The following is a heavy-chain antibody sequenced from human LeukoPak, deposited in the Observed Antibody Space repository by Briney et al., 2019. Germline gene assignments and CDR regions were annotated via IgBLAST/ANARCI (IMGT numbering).Heavy chain of an antibody. D-gene: IGHD4-17*01. J-gene: IGHJ4*02. Sequence: ASVQVSCKASGYTFTGYYMHWVRQAPGQGLEWMGWINPNSGGTNYAQKFQGRVTMTRDTSISTAYLQWSSLKASDTAIYYCARRDPTTVTAFDYWGQGTLVTVSS. CDR1: GYTFTGYY. CDR2: INPNSGGT. V-gene: IGHV1-2*02. CDR3: ARRDPTTVTAFDY.